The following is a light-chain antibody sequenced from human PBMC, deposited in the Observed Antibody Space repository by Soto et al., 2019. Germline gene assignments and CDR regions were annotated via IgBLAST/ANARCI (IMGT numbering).Light chain of an antibody. CDR2: DVS. CDR3: SSYTTSNTRQIV. Sequence: QPVLTQPASVSGAPGQPITISCTGTSSDVGGYNYVSWYQHHPGKAPKLLIYDVSNRPSGVSNRFSGSKSGNTASLTISGLQPEDEADYYCSSYTTSNTRQIVFGTGTKVTV. CDR1: SSDVGGYNY. J-gene: IGLJ1*01. V-gene: IGLV2-14*03.